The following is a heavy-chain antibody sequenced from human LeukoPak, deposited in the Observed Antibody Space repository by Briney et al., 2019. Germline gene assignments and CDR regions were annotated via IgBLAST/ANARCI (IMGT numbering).Heavy chain of an antibody. CDR2: ISSSGSTI. CDR1: GFTFSSYE. CDR3: ARAKGSGSYYSRSNDAFDI. Sequence: PGGSLRLSCAASGFTFSSYEMNWVRQAPGKGLEWVSYISSSGSTIYYADSVKGRFTISRDNAKNSLYLQMNSLRAEDTAVYYCARAKGSGSYYSRSNDAFDIWGQGTMVTVSS. V-gene: IGHV3-48*03. J-gene: IGHJ3*02. D-gene: IGHD3-10*01.